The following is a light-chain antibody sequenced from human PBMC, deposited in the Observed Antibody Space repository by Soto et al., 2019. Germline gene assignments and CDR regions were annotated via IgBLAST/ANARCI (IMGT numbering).Light chain of an antibody. V-gene: IGLV2-23*02. CDR3: CAYGDATTLV. Sequence: QSALTQPASVSGSPGQSITISCTGTSSDVGSNNFVSWYQQRPGKAPKLMIFEVTKRRSGVSSRFSASKSGNTAALTTSGVQAEDEAAYYCCAYGDATTLVFGGGTKLTVL. J-gene: IGLJ2*01. CDR1: SSDVGSNNF. CDR2: EVT.